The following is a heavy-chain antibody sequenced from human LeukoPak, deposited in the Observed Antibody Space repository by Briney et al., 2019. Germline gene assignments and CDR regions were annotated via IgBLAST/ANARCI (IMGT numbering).Heavy chain of an antibody. CDR3: ARDAATPLYLDAFDI. J-gene: IGHJ3*02. CDR2: IYSGGRT. V-gene: IGHV3-66*01. D-gene: IGHD3-16*01. CDR1: GFIVSSNY. Sequence: GGSLRLSCAVSGFIVSSNYMSWVRQAPGKGLEWVSVIYSGGRTYYADSVKGRFTISRDNSKNTLYLQMNSLRAEDTAVYYCARDAATPLYLDAFDIWGQGTMVTVSS.